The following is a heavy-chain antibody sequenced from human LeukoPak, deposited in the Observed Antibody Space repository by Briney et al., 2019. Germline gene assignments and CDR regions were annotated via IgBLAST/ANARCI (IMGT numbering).Heavy chain of an antibody. CDR1: GFTFSDYY. J-gene: IGHJ6*03. CDR2: ISSSGSTI. D-gene: IGHD3-10*01. V-gene: IGHV3-11*01. Sequence: GGSLRLSRAASGFTFSDYYMSWIRQAPGKGLEWVSYISSSGSTIYYADSVKGRFTISRDNAKNSLYLQMNSLRAEDTAVYCCARAPGGPDYYYYMDVWGKGTTVTVSS. CDR3: ARAPGGPDYYYYMDV.